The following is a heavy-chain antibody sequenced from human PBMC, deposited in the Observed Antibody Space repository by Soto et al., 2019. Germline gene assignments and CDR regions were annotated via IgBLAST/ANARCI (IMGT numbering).Heavy chain of an antibody. D-gene: IGHD2-8*02. CDR1: GFTFSTYS. CDR2: ISSTGNTI. CDR3: ARSGDFDY. J-gene: IGHJ4*02. Sequence: EVQVVESGGGSVQPGGSLRLSCAASGFTFSTYSMNWVRQAPGKGLEWVSYISSTGNTIYYPDSVKGRFTISRDTAKKSLYLQMNSLRAEDTAVYYCARSGDFDYWGQGTLVTVSS. V-gene: IGHV3-48*01.